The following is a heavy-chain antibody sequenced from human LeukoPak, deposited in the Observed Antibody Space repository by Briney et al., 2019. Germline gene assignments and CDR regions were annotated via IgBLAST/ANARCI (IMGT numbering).Heavy chain of an antibody. CDR2: ISSDGSKI. Sequence: GRSLRLSCAASGFIFSNYAMHWVRQAPGKGLEWVALISSDGSKIYYADSVKGRFTISRDNSRNTLYLQMNSLRAEDSAVYYCARGLHRPCSGGICYQPFDYWGQGTLVTVSS. J-gene: IGHJ4*02. CDR3: ARGLHRPCSGGICYQPFDY. D-gene: IGHD2-15*01. V-gene: IGHV3-30*04. CDR1: GFIFSNYA.